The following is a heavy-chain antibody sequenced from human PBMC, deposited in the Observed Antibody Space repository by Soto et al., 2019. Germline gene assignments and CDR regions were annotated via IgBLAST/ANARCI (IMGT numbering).Heavy chain of an antibody. V-gene: IGHV1-69*13. CDR3: AREVVTSYYGMDV. Sequence: RASVKVSCKASGGTFSSYAISGVRQAPGQGRELMGGIIPIFGTANYAQKFQGRVTITADESTSTAYMELSSLRSEDTAVYYCAREVVTSYYGMDVWGQGTTVTVSS. J-gene: IGHJ6*02. CDR1: GGTFSSYA. D-gene: IGHD2-21*02. CDR2: IIPIFGTA.